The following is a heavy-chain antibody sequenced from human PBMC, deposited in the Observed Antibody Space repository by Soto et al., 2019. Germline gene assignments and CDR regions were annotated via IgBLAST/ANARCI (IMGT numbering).Heavy chain of an antibody. Sequence: GESLKISCKGSGYSFTSYWIGWVRQMPGKGLEWMGIIYPGDSDTRYSPSFQGQVTISADMSISTAYLQWSSLKASDTAMYYCARHGLGNYYDSSGYKYFDYWGQGTLVTVSS. J-gene: IGHJ4*02. D-gene: IGHD3-22*01. CDR1: GYSFTSYW. CDR3: ARHGLGNYYDSSGYKYFDY. CDR2: IYPGDSDT. V-gene: IGHV5-51*01.